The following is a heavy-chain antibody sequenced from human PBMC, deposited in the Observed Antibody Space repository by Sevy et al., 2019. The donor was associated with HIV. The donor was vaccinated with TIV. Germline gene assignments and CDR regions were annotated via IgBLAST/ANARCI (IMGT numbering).Heavy chain of an antibody. CDR1: GGSISSYY. CDR3: ARGTSMYYYDSSGYRGNAFDI. J-gene: IGHJ3*02. D-gene: IGHD3-22*01. Sequence: SETLSPTCTVSGGSISSYYWSWIRQPAGKGLEWIGRIYTSGSTNYNPSLKSRVTMSVDTSKNQFSLKLSSVTAADTAVYYCARGTSMYYYDSSGYRGNAFDIWGQGTMVTVSS. CDR2: IYTSGST. V-gene: IGHV4-4*07.